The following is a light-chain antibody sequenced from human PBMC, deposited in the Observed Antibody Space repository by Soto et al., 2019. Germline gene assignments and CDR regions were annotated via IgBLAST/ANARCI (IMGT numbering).Light chain of an antibody. V-gene: IGKV1-9*01. Sequence: DIQLTQSPSFLSASVGYRVTITCRASQGISSYLVWYQQRPGKAPKLLIYAASTLQSGVPSRFSGSGSGTEFTLTISSLQPEDFATYYCQQLNSYPITFGIGTRLEIK. J-gene: IGKJ5*01. CDR2: AAS. CDR1: QGISSY. CDR3: QQLNSYPIT.